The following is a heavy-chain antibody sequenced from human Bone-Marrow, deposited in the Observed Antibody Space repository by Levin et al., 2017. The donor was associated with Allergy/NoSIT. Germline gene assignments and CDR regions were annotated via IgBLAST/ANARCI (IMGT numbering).Heavy chain of an antibody. V-gene: IGHV1-2*06. CDR1: GYTFTNYY. Sequence: ASVKVSCKASGYTFTNYYIHWVRQAPGQGLEWVGRIIPHTGGTNYAQNFQDRVTMTRDTSITTAYMELSSLTFDDTAVYYCARDQDYGDYLGDFWGQGTLVTVSS. J-gene: IGHJ4*02. CDR3: ARDQDYGDYLGDF. D-gene: IGHD4-17*01. CDR2: IIPHTGGT.